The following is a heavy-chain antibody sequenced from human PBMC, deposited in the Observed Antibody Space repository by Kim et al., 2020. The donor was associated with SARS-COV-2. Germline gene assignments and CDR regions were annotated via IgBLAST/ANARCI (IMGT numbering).Heavy chain of an antibody. J-gene: IGHJ3*02. Sequence: SVKVSCKASGGTFSSYAISWVRQAPGQGLEWMGGIIPIFGTANYAQKFQGRVTITADESTSTAYMELSSLRSEDTAVYYCSRDRLRLSSSGSFDIWGQGTMVTVSS. CDR3: SRDRLRLSSSGSFDI. D-gene: IGHD6-6*01. V-gene: IGHV1-69*13. CDR1: GGTFSSYA. CDR2: IIPIFGTA.